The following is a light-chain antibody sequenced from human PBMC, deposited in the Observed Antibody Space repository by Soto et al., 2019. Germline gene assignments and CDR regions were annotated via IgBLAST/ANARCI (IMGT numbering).Light chain of an antibody. CDR3: QQRSKMPLT. Sequence: EIVMTQSPATLSVSPGERATLSCRASRTVSSNFAWYQQKPGQTPRRLIDAGSNRATGIPARFSGTGSGTDFTLTISSLEPEDFAIYYCQQRSKMPLTFGHGTKVDI. CDR2: AGS. V-gene: IGKV3-11*01. CDR1: RTVSSN. J-gene: IGKJ1*01.